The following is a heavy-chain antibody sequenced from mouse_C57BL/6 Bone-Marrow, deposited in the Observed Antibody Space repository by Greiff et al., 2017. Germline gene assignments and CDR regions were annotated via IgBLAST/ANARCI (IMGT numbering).Heavy chain of an antibody. CDR2: IYPRGGYT. CDR1: GYTFTSYT. CDR3: ARGRFALDY. V-gene: IGHV1-4*01. Sequence: VQRVESGAELARPGASVKMSCKASGYTFTSYTMHWVKQRPGQGLEWIGYIYPRGGYTKYNQKFKDKATLTADTSSSTAYMQLSSLTSEDSAVYYCARGRFALDYWGQGTTLTVAS. J-gene: IGHJ2*01.